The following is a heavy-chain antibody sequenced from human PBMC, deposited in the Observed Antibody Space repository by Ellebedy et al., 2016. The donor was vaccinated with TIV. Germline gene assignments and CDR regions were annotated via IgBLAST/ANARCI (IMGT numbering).Heavy chain of an antibody. CDR1: GFAFSNYA. V-gene: IGHV3-30-3*01. D-gene: IGHD2-15*01. CDR3: AREIDSPDAYCSGESCYPDY. J-gene: IGHJ4*02. Sequence: GGSLRLSCVASGFAFSNYAMHWVRQAPGKGLEWVAVISYDGSNSHYADSVQGRFTISRDNSRNTQYLQMHSLGAEDTAVYYCAREIDSPDAYCSGESCYPDYWGQGTLVTVSS. CDR2: ISYDGSNS.